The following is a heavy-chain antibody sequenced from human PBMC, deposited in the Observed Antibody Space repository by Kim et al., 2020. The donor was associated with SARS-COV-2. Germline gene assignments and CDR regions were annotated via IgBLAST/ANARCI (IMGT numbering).Heavy chain of an antibody. CDR2: IKSKTDGGTT. V-gene: IGHV3-15*01. CDR1: GFTFSNAW. Sequence: GGSLRLSCAASGFTFSNAWMSWVRQAPGKGLEWVGRIKSKTDGGTTDYAAHVKGRFTISRDDSKNTLYLQMNSLKTEDTAVYYCTTVRVVVRNWLYYFDYWGQGTLVTVSS. CDR3: TTVRVVVRNWLYYFDY. D-gene: IGHD3-22*01. J-gene: IGHJ4*02.